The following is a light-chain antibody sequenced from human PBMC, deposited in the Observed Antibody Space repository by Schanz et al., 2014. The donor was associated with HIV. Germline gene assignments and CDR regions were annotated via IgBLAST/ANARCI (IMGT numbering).Light chain of an antibody. CDR2: DVT. V-gene: IGLV2-14*03. CDR1: SSDIGAYNY. CDR3: SSYANTDTVL. Sequence: QSVLTQPASVSGSPGQSITLSCTGSSSDIGAYNYVSWYQQHPDRAPKLLIFDVTNRPLGISPRFSGSKSGVTASLTISGLQSEDEADYYCSSYANTDTVLFGGGTQLTVL. J-gene: IGLJ2*01.